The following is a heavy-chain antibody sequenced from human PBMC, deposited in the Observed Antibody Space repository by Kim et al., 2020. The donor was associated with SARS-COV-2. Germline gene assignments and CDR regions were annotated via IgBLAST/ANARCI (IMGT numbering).Heavy chain of an antibody. Sequence: GGSLRLSCAASGFTFNNAWMSWVRQAPGKGLEWVGRIKSKTDGGTTDYAAPVKGRFTISRDDSENTLYLQMNSLKTEDTAVYYCTTEPLGYCSSTSCYDYFDDWGQGTLVTVSS. CDR1: GFTFNNAW. D-gene: IGHD2-2*01. J-gene: IGHJ4*02. CDR3: TTEPLGYCSSTSCYDYFDD. V-gene: IGHV3-15*01. CDR2: IKSKTDGGTT.